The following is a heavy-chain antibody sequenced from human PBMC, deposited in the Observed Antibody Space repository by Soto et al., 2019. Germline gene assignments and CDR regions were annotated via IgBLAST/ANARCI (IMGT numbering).Heavy chain of an antibody. CDR3: ASSYVTDMVVLPAAKDYMFV. CDR2: LNYSGST. Sequence: SDTLSLTCAVSGSSFSIGTRCSWVRQPPGEGLEWIGELNYSGSTNFSPSLKSRDTMSVDKSKKESSLKRSSVAAENTAVYFCASSYVTDMVVLPAAKDYMFVLGKGTTVT. V-gene: IGHV4-4*02. D-gene: IGHD2-2*01. J-gene: IGHJ6*03. CDR1: GSSFSIGTR.